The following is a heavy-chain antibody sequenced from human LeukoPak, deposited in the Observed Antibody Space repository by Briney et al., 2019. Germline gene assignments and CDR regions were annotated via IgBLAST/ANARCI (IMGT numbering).Heavy chain of an antibody. CDR1: GFTFSSYA. D-gene: IGHD1-26*01. CDR2: ISGSGGST. J-gene: IGHJ3*02. CDR3: ARELREHGVFDI. Sequence: GGSLRLSCAASGFTFSSYAMSWVRQAPGKGLEWVSAISGSGGSTYYADSVKGRFTISRDNSKNTVYLQMNSLRAEDTAVYYCARELREHGVFDIWGQGTMVTVSS. V-gene: IGHV3-23*01.